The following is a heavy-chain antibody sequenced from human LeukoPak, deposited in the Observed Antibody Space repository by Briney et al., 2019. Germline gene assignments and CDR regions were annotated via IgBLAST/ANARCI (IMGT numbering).Heavy chain of an antibody. J-gene: IGHJ3*02. CDR2: IYTTGSA. Sequence: SETLSLTCTVSGDSISTYYWSWIRQPAGKGLEWIGRIYTTGSANYNPSLKSRVTMSVDTSKNQFSLKLSSVTAADTAFYYCAKSNGYGLIDIWGQGTMVTVSS. CDR3: AKSNGYGLIDI. CDR1: GDSISTYY. D-gene: IGHD3-22*01. V-gene: IGHV4-4*07.